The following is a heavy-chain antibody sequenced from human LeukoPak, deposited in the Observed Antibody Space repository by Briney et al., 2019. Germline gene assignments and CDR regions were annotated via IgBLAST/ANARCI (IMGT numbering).Heavy chain of an antibody. V-gene: IGHV4-59*11. CDR3: ARVIAAAGTWYYYYYMDV. CDR1: GGSISSHY. J-gene: IGHJ6*03. CDR2: IYYSGST. Sequence: SETLSLTCTVSGGSISSHYWSWIRQPPGKGLEWIGYIYYSGSTNYNPSLKSRVTISVDTSKNQFFLKLSSVTAADTAVYYCARVIAAAGTWYYYYYMDVWGKGTTVTVSS. D-gene: IGHD6-13*01.